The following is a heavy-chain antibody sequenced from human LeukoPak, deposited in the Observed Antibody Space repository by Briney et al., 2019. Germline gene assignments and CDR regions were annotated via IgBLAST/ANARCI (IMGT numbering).Heavy chain of an antibody. CDR1: GGSISSYY. D-gene: IGHD3-22*01. CDR3: AREPGFDSSGYLNWFDP. CDR2: IYYSGST. J-gene: IGHJ5*02. Sequence: SETLSLTCTVSGGSISSYYWSWLRQPPGKGLEWIGYIYYSGSTNYNPSLKSRVTISGYTSKNQLSLKLSSVTAADTAVYYCAREPGFDSSGYLNWFDPWGQGTLVTVSA. V-gene: IGHV4-59*01.